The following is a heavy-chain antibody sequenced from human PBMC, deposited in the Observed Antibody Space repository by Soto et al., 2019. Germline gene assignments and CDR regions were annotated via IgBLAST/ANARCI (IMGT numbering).Heavy chain of an antibody. CDR3: STDWDTVMGRPPYYYSMDV. J-gene: IGHJ6*02. CDR2: IKSKTDGGTT. CDR1: GFTFSKAW. Sequence: PGGSLRLSCGASGFTFSKAWMNWVRQAPGKGLEWVGRIKSKTDGGTTDHAAPVKGRFTISRDDSKNTLYLQMNSLKTEDTAVYYCSTDWDTVMGRPPYYYSMDVWGQGTTVTVSS. V-gene: IGHV3-15*07. D-gene: IGHD5-18*01.